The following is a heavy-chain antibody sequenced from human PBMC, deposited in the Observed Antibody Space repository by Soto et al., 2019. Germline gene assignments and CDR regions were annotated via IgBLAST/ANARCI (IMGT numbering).Heavy chain of an antibody. CDR3: ARSPYGMDV. J-gene: IGHJ6*02. CDR1: GFTFSSYE. CDR2: ISSSGSIM. Sequence: GGSLRLSCAASGFTFSSYEMNWVRQAPGKGLEWVSYISSSGSIMYYADSVKGRFTISRDNAKKSLYLQMNSLRAEDTAVYYCARSPYGMDVWGQGTTVTVSS. V-gene: IGHV3-48*03.